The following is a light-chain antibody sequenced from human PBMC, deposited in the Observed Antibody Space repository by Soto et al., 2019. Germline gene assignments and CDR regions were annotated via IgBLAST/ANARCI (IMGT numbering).Light chain of an antibody. CDR2: GAL. CDR1: QSFSSK. CDR3: QQYNNWPLT. J-gene: IGKJ4*01. Sequence: EIVMTQSPATLSVSPGERATVSCRAMQSFSSKLAWYQQRPCQAPSLDIYGALTRATGIPARFSGSGSGTEFTLTISTLQSEDFAVYYCQQYNNWPLTLGGETKVEIK. V-gene: IGKV3D-15*01.